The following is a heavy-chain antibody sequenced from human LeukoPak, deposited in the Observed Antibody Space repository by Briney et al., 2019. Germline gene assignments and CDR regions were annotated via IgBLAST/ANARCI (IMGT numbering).Heavy chain of an antibody. V-gene: IGHV3-66*01. J-gene: IGHJ4*02. Sequence: PGGSLSLSCVASGLSVSSNYMSWVRQAPGKGLEWVSVIYRDGSSYYAESVKGRFTISRDNSKNTLYIQMNSLRAVDTAVYYCARSFYDILIGYYQYFDYWGQGTLVTVSS. CDR3: ARSFYDILIGYYQYFDY. CDR2: IYRDGSS. CDR1: GLSVSSNY. D-gene: IGHD3-9*01.